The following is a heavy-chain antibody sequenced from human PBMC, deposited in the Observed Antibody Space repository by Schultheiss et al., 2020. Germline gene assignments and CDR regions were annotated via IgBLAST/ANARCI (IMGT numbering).Heavy chain of an antibody. CDR1: GFTLSSYA. D-gene: IGHD4-23*01. Sequence: GGSLRLSCVASGFTLSSYAMSWVRQAPGKGLEWVASISGSGGRTYYADSVKGRFTISTDSYKDTLFLQMNSLRGEDTGVYYCQDDYGGRWTGWGQGALVTVSS. CDR3: QDDYGGRWTG. CDR2: ISGSGGRT. J-gene: IGHJ4*02. V-gene: IGHV3-23*01.